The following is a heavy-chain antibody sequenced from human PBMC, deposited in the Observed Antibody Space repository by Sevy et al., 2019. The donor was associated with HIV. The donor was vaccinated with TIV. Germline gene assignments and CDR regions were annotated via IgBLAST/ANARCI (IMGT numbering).Heavy chain of an antibody. CDR1: GYTFTSYG. Sequence: ASVKVSCKASGYTFTSYGISWVRQAPGQGLEWMGWKRAYNGNKNYARKLQGRVTMTTDTSTSTANLELRRLRSDDTAVYYGAALQPYQYYFDYWGQGTLVTVSS. CDR3: AALQPYQYYFDY. CDR2: KRAYNGNK. V-gene: IGHV1-18*01. J-gene: IGHJ4*02.